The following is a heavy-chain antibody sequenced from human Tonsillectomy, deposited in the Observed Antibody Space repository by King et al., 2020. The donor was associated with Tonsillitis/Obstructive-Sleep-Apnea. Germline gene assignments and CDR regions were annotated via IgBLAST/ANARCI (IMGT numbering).Heavy chain of an antibody. CDR3: AAQTLDFWSGNYYFDY. J-gene: IGHJ4*02. CDR2: ISYSGST. Sequence: HVQPQESGPRLVKPSETLSVTCTVSGGSGGSISTYYWSWLRQPPGKGLEWIGSISYSGSTNYNPSLKSRVTISVDTSKNQFSLKLSSVTAADTALYYCAAQTLDFWSGNYYFDYWGQGTLVTVSS. CDR1: GGSGGSISTYY. D-gene: IGHD3-3*01. V-gene: IGHV4-59*01.